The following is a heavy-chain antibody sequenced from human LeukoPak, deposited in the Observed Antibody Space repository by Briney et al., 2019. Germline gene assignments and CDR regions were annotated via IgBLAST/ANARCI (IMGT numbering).Heavy chain of an antibody. CDR3: AKTLFFDC. CDR2: IHSSGST. V-gene: IGHV3-53*01. CDR1: GFAVSTNY. J-gene: IGHJ4*02. Sequence: PGGSLRLSCAASGFAVSTNYMNWVRQAPGRRLEWVSIIHSSGSTFYADSVKGRFTISRDNSKNTVYLQMDTLRAEDTAVYYGAKTLFFDCWGQGTLVTVSS.